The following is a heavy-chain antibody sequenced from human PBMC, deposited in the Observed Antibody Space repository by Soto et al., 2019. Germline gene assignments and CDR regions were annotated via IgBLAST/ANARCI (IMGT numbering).Heavy chain of an antibody. CDR3: AHSRNLITEDAQVGDFDY. J-gene: IGHJ4*02. CDR1: GFSLNTDGEG. D-gene: IGHD3-10*01. CDR2: IYWDDDE. V-gene: IGHV2-5*02. Sequence: QITLKESGPTQVNPTQTLTLTCSFSGFSLNTDGEGVGWVRQPPGEALEWLALIYWDDDERYSPSLKTRLTITQDPSKNQVVLIMTNMDPVDTATYYCAHSRNLITEDAQVGDFDYWCQGTLVTVSS.